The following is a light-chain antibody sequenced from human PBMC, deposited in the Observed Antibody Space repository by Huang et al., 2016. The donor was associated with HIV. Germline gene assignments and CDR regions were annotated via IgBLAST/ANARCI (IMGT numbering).Light chain of an antibody. Sequence: DIVMTQSPLSLPVTPGASASISCRARQSLLHSYGYNELDWYVQKPGQSPQLLIYLGANRASGGPDRFSGSGSGTDFTRKISRVEAEDVGGYFCMQALQTPITFGQGTRLEIK. CDR3: MQALQTPIT. CDR2: LGA. J-gene: IGKJ5*01. CDR1: QSLLHSYGYNE. V-gene: IGKV2-28*01.